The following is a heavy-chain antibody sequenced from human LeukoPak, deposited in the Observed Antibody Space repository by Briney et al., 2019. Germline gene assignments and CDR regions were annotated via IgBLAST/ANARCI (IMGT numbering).Heavy chain of an antibody. D-gene: IGHD3-22*01. CDR1: GFTFSSYA. CDR2: IGGSGGST. Sequence: PGGFLRLSCAASGFTFSSYAMSWVRQAPGKGLEWVSAIGGSGGSTYYADSVKGRFTISRDNSKNTLYLQMNSLRAEDTAIYYCAKLHSSGFLDYWGQGTLVTVSS. V-gene: IGHV3-23*01. J-gene: IGHJ4*02. CDR3: AKLHSSGFLDY.